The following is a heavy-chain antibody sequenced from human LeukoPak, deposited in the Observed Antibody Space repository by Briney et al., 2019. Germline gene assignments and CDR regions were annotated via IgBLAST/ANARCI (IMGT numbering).Heavy chain of an antibody. J-gene: IGHJ4*02. CDR2: INPNSGGT. CDR3: ARGSVSITMVRGVIGYFDY. D-gene: IGHD3-10*01. Sequence: GASVKVSCKASGYTFTGYYMHWVRQAPGQGLEWMGWINPNSGGTNYAQKFQGRVTMTRDTSISTAYMELSRLRSDDTAVYYCARGSVSITMVRGVIGYFDYWGQGTLVTVSS. CDR1: GYTFTGYY. V-gene: IGHV1-2*02.